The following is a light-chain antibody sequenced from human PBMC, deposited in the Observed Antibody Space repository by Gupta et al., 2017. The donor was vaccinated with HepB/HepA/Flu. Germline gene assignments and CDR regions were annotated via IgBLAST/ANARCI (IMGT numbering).Light chain of an antibody. CDR1: QSISSS. CDR2: AAS. J-gene: IGKJ2*03. V-gene: IGKV1-39*01. Sequence: DIQMTQSPSSLSASVGDRVTLTCRPSQSISSSLNWYQQKPGTTPKLLIYAASSSQSGVPSRFSGSGSATDFTLTISRLQPEDFTTYYCRQGDYTPFSFGQGTKVEIK. CDR3: RQGDYTPFS.